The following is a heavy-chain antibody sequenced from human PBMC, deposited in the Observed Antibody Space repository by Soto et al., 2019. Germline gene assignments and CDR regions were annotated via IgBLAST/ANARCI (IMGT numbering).Heavy chain of an antibody. CDR2: IIPIFGTA. V-gene: IGHV1-69*13. D-gene: IGHD2-2*01. CDR1: GGTFSSYA. CDR3: ATPPGRYCISTSCYFRKDAFDI. Sequence: SVKVSCKASGGTFSSYAISWVRQAPGQGLEWMGGIIPIFGTANYAQKFQGRVTITADESTSTAYMELSSLRSEDTAVYYCATPPGRYCISTSCYFRKDAFDIWGQGTTVTVSS. J-gene: IGHJ3*02.